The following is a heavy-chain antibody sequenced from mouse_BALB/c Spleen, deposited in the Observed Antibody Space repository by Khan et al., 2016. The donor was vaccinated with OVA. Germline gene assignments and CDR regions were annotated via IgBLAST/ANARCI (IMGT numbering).Heavy chain of an antibody. J-gene: IGHJ4*01. CDR2: IYPGDGDT. Sequence: QVQLQQSGAELARPGASVKLSCKASGYTFTSYWMQWVKQRPGQGLEWIGAIYPGDGDTRYTQTFKGKATLTADKSSSTAYMQLSSLASEDSAVYYCASRIPYSYAMNYWGQGTSVTVSS. CDR1: GYTFTSYW. CDR3: ASRIPYSYAMNY. V-gene: IGHV1-87*01.